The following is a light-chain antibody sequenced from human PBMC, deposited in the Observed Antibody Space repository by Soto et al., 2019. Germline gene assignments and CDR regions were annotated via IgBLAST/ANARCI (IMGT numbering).Light chain of an antibody. J-gene: IGKJ4*02. CDR3: QQYYSTPLP. CDR1: QSVLYSSNNKNY. Sequence: DIVMTQTPDSLAVSLGERATINCKSSQSVLYSSNNKNYLAWYQQKPGQPPKLLIYWASTRESGVPDRFSGSGSGTDFTPTISGLQAEDVAVYYCQQYYSTPLPFGGGTKVEIK. V-gene: IGKV4-1*01. CDR2: WAS.